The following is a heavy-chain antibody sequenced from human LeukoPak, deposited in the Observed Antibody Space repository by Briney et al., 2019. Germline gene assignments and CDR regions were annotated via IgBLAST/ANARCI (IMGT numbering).Heavy chain of an antibody. Sequence: SETLSLTCAVYGGSFSDYYWSWIRQPPGKGLEWIGEINHSGSTNYNPSLKSRVTISVDTSKNQFSLKLSSVTAADTAVYYCARRHGNYYYYYMSVWGKGTTVTVSS. CDR1: GGSFSDYY. CDR2: INHSGST. V-gene: IGHV4-34*01. J-gene: IGHJ6*03. CDR3: ARRHGNYYYYYMSV.